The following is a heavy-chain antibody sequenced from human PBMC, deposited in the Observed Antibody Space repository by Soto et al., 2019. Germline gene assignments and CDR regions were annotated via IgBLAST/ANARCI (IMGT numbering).Heavy chain of an antibody. D-gene: IGHD3-22*01. CDR1: GLTFSSYA. Sequence: GGSLRLSCAASGLTFSSYAMHWVRQAPGKGLEWVAVISYDGSNKYYADSVKGLFTISRDNSKNTLYLQMNSLRAEDTAVYYCAREYGAYYYDSSGYYGNYYYYGMDVWGRGTTVTVSS. J-gene: IGHJ6*02. CDR2: ISYDGSNK. CDR3: AREYGAYYYDSSGYYGNYYYYGMDV. V-gene: IGHV3-30-3*01.